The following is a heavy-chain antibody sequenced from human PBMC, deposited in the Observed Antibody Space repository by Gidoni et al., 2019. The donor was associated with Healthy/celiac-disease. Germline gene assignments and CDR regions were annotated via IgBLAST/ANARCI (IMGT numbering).Heavy chain of an antibody. CDR1: GFTFSSYG. CDR3: ARNQRLLRGYSGYDPWAGGMDV. D-gene: IGHD5-12*01. CDR2: IWYDGSNK. Sequence: QVQLVESGGGVVQPGRSLRLSCAASGFTFSSYGMHWVRQAPGKGLEWVAVIWYDGSNKYYADSVKGRFTISRDNSKNTLYLQMNSLRAEDTAVYYCARNQRLLRGYSGYDPWAGGMDVWGQGTTVTVSS. J-gene: IGHJ6*02. V-gene: IGHV3-33*01.